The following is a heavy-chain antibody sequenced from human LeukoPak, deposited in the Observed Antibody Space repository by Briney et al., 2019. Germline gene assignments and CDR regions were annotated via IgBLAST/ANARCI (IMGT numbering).Heavy chain of an antibody. D-gene: IGHD4-17*01. Sequence: GRSLRLSCAASGSIFSSSAMHWVRQAPGKGLEWVAGISSDGSNKYYADSVKGRFTISRDNSKNTLYLQMNSLRAEDTAVYYCASLFGSGDYDFDYWGQGTLVTVSS. V-gene: IGHV3-30*04. J-gene: IGHJ4*02. CDR1: GSIFSSSA. CDR2: ISSDGSNK. CDR3: ASLFGSGDYDFDY.